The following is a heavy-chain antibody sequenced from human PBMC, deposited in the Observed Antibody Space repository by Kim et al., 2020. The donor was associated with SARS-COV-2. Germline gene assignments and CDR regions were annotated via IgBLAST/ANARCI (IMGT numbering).Heavy chain of an antibody. CDR3: ARDSGSYYGAGYYYGMDV. V-gene: IGHV3-30*01. D-gene: IGHD1-26*01. J-gene: IGHJ6*02. Sequence: KGRFTISRDNSKNTLYLQMNSLRAEDTAVYYCARDSGSYYGAGYYYGMDVWGQGTTVTVSS.